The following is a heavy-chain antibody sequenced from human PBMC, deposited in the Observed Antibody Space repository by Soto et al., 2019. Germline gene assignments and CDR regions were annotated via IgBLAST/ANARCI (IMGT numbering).Heavy chain of an antibody. CDR2: LNANNGKT. CDR1: GYTFTIYD. J-gene: IGHJ1*01. D-gene: IGHD3-22*01. Sequence: QVQLVQSGAEVKKPGASVKVSCKASGYTFTIYDISWLRQATGQGRAWMGWLNANNGKTDYAPKFQGRVTMTVNTSIGTAYMELRSLRSEDTAVYYCARSPRNYYDFLSSSYISHWGQGTLVTVSS. CDR3: ARSPRNYYDFLSSSYISH. V-gene: IGHV1-8*01.